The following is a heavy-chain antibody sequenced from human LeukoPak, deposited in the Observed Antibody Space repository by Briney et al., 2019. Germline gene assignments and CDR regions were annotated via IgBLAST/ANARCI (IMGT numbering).Heavy chain of an antibody. CDR2: ISWNSGSI. CDR3: AKGHTYGLGESYLDF. J-gene: IGHJ4*02. CDR1: GYIFDYYA. D-gene: IGHD5-18*01. V-gene: IGHV3-9*01. Sequence: GGSLRLFCEASGYIFDYYAMHWARQAPGKGLEWVSAISWNSGSIGYADSVKGRFTISRDNRKNSLYLQMNSLRTEDTALYYCAKGHTYGLGESYLDFWGQGTLVSVSS.